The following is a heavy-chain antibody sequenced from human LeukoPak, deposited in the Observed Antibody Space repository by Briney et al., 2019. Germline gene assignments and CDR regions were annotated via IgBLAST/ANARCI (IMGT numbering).Heavy chain of an antibody. D-gene: IGHD1-26*01. CDR1: GGSFSGYY. V-gene: IGHV4-34*01. CDR3: ARDREEWELPLQPANWFDP. J-gene: IGHJ5*02. Sequence: SETLSLTCAVYGGSFSGYYWSWIRQPPGKGLEWIGEINHSGSTNYNPSLKSRVTISVDTSKNQFSLKLSSVTAADTAVYYCARDREEWELPLQPANWFDPWGQGTLVTVSS. CDR2: INHSGST.